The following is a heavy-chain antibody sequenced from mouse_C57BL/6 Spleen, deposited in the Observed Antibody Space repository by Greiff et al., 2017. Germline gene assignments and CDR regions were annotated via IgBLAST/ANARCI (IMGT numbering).Heavy chain of an antibody. J-gene: IGHJ2*01. CDR1: GYAFTSYW. Sequence: VQLQESGAELVKPGASVKISCKASGYAFTSYWMNWVKQRPGKGLEWIGQIYPGDGDTNYNGKFKGKATLTADKSSSTAYMQLSSLTSEDSAVYFCARWGSHYFDYWGQGTTLTVSS. CDR2: IYPGDGDT. CDR3: ARWGSHYFDY. V-gene: IGHV1-80*01.